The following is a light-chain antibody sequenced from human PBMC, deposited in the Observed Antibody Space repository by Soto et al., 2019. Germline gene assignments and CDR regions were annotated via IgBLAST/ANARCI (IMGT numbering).Light chain of an antibody. CDR1: QSLLHSNGYNY. V-gene: IGKV2-28*01. CDR2: LGS. CDR3: MQALQTPPFT. J-gene: IGKJ3*01. Sequence: DLVMTQSPLSLPVTPGEPASISCRSSQSLLHSNGYNYLDWYLQKPGQSPQLLIYLGSNRASGVPDRFSGIGSGTDFTLKISRVEAEDVGVYYCMQALQTPPFTFGPGTKVDIK.